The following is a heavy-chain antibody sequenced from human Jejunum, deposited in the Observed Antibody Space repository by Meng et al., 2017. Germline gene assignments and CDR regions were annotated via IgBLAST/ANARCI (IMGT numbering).Heavy chain of an antibody. CDR3: AKGGIAVVPTDY. CDR2: ISSSGGST. V-gene: IGHV3-23*04. Sequence: VWLVESGGGLVQPGGSLRLSCAASGFTFSSYAMSWVRQAPGKGLEWVSSISSSGGSTNYADSVRGRFTISRDSSKNTLYLQMNSLRAEDTAVYYCAKGGIAVVPTDYWGQGTLVTVSS. CDR1: GFTFSSYA. J-gene: IGHJ4*02. D-gene: IGHD6-19*01.